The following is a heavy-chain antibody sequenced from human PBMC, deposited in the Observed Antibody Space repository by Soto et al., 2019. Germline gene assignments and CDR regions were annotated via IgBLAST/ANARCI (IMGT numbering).Heavy chain of an antibody. J-gene: IGHJ1*01. Sequence: QVQLVQSGAEVKKPGSSVKVSCKASAGTFSSYTISWVRQAPGQGLEWMGRIIPILGIANYAQKFQGRVTITADKATSKAYMELSSLRSEHTAVYYCARDSSSSTYFQHWGQGTLVTVSS. V-gene: IGHV1-69*08. CDR2: IIPILGIA. CDR3: ARDSSSSTYFQH. D-gene: IGHD6-13*01. CDR1: AGTFSSYT.